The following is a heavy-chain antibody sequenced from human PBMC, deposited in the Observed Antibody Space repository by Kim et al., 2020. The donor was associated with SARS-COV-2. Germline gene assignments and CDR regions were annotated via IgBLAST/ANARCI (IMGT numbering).Heavy chain of an antibody. V-gene: IGHV3-21*01. Sequence: GGSLRLSCAASGFTFSSYSMNWVRQAPGKGLEWVSSISSSSSYIYYADSVKGRFTISRDNAKNSLYLQMNSLRAEDTAVYYCARDGKTYYYGSGSYYTGSAPFDYWGQGTLVTVSS. CDR2: ISSSSSYI. J-gene: IGHJ4*02. CDR3: ARDGKTYYYGSGSYYTGSAPFDY. D-gene: IGHD3-10*01. CDR1: GFTFSSYS.